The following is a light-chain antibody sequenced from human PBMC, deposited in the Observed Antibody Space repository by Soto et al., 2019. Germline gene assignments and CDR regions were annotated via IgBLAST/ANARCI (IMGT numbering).Light chain of an antibody. CDR1: RSDIGSNF. CDR3: AAWDDSLTGTV. CDR2: NSN. Sequence: QSVLSQPPSASGTPGQTVIISCSGSRSDIGSNFVNWYQHLPGTAPKLLIYNSNQRPSVVPDRFSGSKSGTSASLAISGLQSEDEAEYYCAAWDDSLTGTVFGTGTKVTVL. V-gene: IGLV1-44*01. J-gene: IGLJ1*01.